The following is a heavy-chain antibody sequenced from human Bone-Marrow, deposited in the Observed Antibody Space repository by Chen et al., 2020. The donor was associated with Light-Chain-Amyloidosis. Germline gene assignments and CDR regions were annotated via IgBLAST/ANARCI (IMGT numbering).Heavy chain of an antibody. Sequence: QVQLVQSGAEVKKPGSSVKVSCRASGGTFNSYGVSWLRQAPGQGLEWMGWIIPMFGRAHYAQKFQGRVTMTADESTNTAYMELSRLGSEDTAVYYCARDETPIFGVVTYNWFDPWGQGTLVTVSS. J-gene: IGHJ5*02. CDR3: ARDETPIFGVVTYNWFDP. V-gene: IGHV1-69*01. D-gene: IGHD3-3*01. CDR1: GGTFNSYG. CDR2: IIPMFGRA.